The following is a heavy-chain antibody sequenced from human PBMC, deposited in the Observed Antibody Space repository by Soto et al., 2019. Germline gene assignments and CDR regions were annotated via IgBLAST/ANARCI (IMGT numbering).Heavy chain of an antibody. D-gene: IGHD6-19*01. V-gene: IGHV3-73*01. Sequence: PVGSLRLSCAASGFTFSGSAMHWVRQASGKGLEWVGRIRSKANSYATAYAASVKGRFTISRDDSKNTAYLQMNSLKTEDTAVYYCTRHTPGIAVAGENFDYWGQGTLVTVSS. CDR3: TRHTPGIAVAGENFDY. CDR1: GFTFSGSA. J-gene: IGHJ4*02. CDR2: IRSKANSYAT.